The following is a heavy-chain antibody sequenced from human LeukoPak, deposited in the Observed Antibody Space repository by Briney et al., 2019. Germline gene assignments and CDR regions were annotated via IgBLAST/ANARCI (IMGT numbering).Heavy chain of an antibody. CDR2: INHGGST. V-gene: IGHV4-34*01. CDR1: GGSFNDYS. Sequence: SETLSLTCAVYGGSFNDYSWTWIRQPPGKGLEWIGEINHGGSTNYSLSLKSRVSISVDTSKNQFSLKLSSVTAADTAVYYCARGRNYYGSGSYYDYWGQGTLVTVSS. J-gene: IGHJ4*02. D-gene: IGHD3-10*01. CDR3: ARGRNYYGSGSYYDY.